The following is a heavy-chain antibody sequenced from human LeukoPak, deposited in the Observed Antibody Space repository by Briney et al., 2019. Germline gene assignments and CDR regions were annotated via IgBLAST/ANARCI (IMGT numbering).Heavy chain of an antibody. CDR3: AREANYYGSGSYFEGTFDY. Sequence: SETLSLTCNVSGVSISTHYWSWIRQSPGKGLEWIGYIYHNGITNYNPSLKSRVTISIDTSKNEFSLKLTSVIAADTAVYFCAREANYYGSGSYFEGTFDYWGQGSLVTVSS. D-gene: IGHD3-10*01. CDR2: IYHNGIT. V-gene: IGHV4-59*11. CDR1: GVSISTHY. J-gene: IGHJ4*02.